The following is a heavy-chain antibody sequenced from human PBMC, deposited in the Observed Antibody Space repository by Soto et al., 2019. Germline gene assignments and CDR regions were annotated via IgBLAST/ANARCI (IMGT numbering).Heavy chain of an antibody. D-gene: IGHD5-12*01. CDR2: IYYSGST. V-gene: IGHV4-59*01. J-gene: IGHJ4*02. CDR3: ARDRRGYSGYDLAPQ. CDR1: GGSIGSYF. Sequence: QVQLQESGPGLVKPSETLSLTCTVSGGSIGSYFWSWIRQPLGKGLEWIGCIYYSGSTYYNPSLQSRVTISVDTSKNQFSLKVNSVTAADTAVYYCARDRRGYSGYDLAPQWGQGTLVTVS.